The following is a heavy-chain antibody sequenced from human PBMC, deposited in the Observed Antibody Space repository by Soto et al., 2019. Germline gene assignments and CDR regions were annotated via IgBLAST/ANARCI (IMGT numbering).Heavy chain of an antibody. D-gene: IGHD3-22*01. CDR1: GYTFTSYA. Sequence: GASVKVSFKASGYTFTSYAMHWLRQAPGQRLEWMGWINAGNGNTKYSQKFQGRVTITRDTSASTAYMELSSLRSEDTAVYYCAKDTYYYDSSGYYPSNLNFDYWGQGTLVTVSS. CDR2: INAGNGNT. V-gene: IGHV1-3*01. CDR3: AKDTYYYDSSGYYPSNLNFDY. J-gene: IGHJ4*02.